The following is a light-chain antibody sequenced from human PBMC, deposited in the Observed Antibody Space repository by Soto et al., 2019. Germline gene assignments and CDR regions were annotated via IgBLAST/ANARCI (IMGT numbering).Light chain of an antibody. Sequence: EIVLTQSPGTLSLSPGERATLSCRASQSISSSYLAWYQKTPGQAPRLLVYGASSRATGIPDRFSGSGSGTDFTLTISRLEPEDFAVYYCQQYGSSRFTFGPGTKVDI. V-gene: IGKV3-20*01. J-gene: IGKJ3*01. CDR2: GAS. CDR3: QQYGSSRFT. CDR1: QSISSSY.